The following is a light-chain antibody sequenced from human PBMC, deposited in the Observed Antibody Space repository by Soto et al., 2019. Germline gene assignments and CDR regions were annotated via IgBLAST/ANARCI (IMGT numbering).Light chain of an antibody. J-gene: IGLJ2*01. CDR3: QSYDSDFVV. CDR2: ENN. V-gene: IGLV6-57*04. CDR1: SGSIANNY. Sequence: NFMLTQPHSVSESPGKTLRISCTRSSGSIANNYVQWYQQRPGSAPTTVIYENNQRLSGVPDRFSGSTDGSSNSASLTNSALQTEDEADYYCQSYDSDFVVFGGGTKLTVL.